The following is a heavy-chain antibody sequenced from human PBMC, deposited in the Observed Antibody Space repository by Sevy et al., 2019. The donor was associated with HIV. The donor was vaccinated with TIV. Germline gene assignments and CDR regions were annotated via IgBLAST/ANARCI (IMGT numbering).Heavy chain of an antibody. CDR3: ASVRIAVAGTDYFGY. Sequence: SETLSLTCAVYGGSFSGYYWSWIRQPPGKGLEWIGEINHSGSTNYNPSLKSRVTISVDTSKNQFSLKLSSVTAADTAVYYCASVRIAVAGTDYFGYWGHGTLVTVSS. J-gene: IGHJ4*01. D-gene: IGHD6-19*01. CDR2: INHSGST. CDR1: GGSFSGYY. V-gene: IGHV4-34*01.